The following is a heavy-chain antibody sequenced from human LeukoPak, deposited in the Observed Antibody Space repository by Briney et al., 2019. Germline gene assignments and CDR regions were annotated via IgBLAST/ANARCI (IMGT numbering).Heavy chain of an antibody. Sequence: PSETLSLTCTVSGGSISSGGYYWSWIRQHPGKGLEWIGYIYYSGSTYYNPSLKSRVTISVDTSKNQFPLKLSSVTAADTAVYYCARALKKLWFGELSRTDYYYYYMDVWGKGTTVTVSS. CDR3: ARALKKLWFGELSRTDYYYYYMDV. CDR1: GGSISSGGYY. CDR2: IYYSGST. V-gene: IGHV4-31*03. D-gene: IGHD3-10*01. J-gene: IGHJ6*03.